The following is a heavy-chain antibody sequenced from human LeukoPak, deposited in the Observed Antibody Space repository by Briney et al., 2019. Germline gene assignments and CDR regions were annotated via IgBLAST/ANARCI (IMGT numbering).Heavy chain of an antibody. CDR3: VKGGYSSSWYYFDY. V-gene: IGHV3-64D*09. CDR1: RLTHSSYA. D-gene: IGHD6-13*01. Sequence: PGGSLRLSCSASRLTHSSYAMHWVRQAPGKGLEYVSAISSNGGSTYYADSVKGRFTISRDNSKNTLYLQMSSLRAEDTAVYYCVKGGYSSSWYYFDYWGQGTLVTVSS. J-gene: IGHJ4*02. CDR2: ISSNGGST.